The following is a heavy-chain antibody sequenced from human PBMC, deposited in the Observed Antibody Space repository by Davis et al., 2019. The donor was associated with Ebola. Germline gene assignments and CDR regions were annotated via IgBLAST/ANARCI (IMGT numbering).Heavy chain of an antibody. CDR3: ARYDVGGYYCMDV. J-gene: IGHJ6*02. CDR2: IYSGGGT. CDR1: GFTVSSNY. D-gene: IGHD3-3*01. Sequence: PGGSLRLSCAASGFTVSSNYMSWVRQAPGKGLEWVPVIYSGGGTYYADSVKGRFTISRDNSQNTLYLQMNSLRAEDTAVYYCARYDVGGYYCMDVWGQGTTVTVSS. V-gene: IGHV3-53*01.